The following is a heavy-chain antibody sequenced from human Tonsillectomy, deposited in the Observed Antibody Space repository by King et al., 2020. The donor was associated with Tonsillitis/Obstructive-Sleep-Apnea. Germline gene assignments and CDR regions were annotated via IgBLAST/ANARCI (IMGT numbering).Heavy chain of an antibody. J-gene: IGHJ6*02. D-gene: IGHD3-10*01. Sequence: VQLVESGGEVKKPGASVKVSCKASGYSFTSYGISWVRQAPGQGLEWMGWISAYNGNTDYAQKLQGRVTMTKDTSTNTAYMELRSLRSDDTAVYYCAREGKYNDDSGGSLYYYGMDAWGQGTTVTVSS. CDR3: AREGKYNDDSGGSLYYYGMDA. V-gene: IGHV1-18*01. CDR1: GYSFTSYG. CDR2: ISAYNGNT.